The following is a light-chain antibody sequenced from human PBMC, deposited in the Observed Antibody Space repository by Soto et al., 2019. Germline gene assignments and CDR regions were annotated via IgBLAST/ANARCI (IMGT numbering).Light chain of an antibody. CDR3: PESYSIRT. V-gene: IGKV1-39*01. Sequence: DMQMTQSPSSLSASVGDRVTITCRASQGIRNYSNWYQQKAGEAPRLLIYSVSTLQSGVPSRFSGGGSGADFTLTISSLQPEDVGTYYCPESYSIRTFGLGTKVDIK. CDR1: QGIRNY. CDR2: SVS. J-gene: IGKJ1*01.